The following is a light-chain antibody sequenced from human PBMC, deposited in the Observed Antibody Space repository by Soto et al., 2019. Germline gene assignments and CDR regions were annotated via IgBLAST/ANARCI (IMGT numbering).Light chain of an antibody. Sequence: EIVLTQSPGTLSLSPGERATLSCRASQTVSSSYLAWYQHKPGQAPRLLIYGASSRTTDIPDRFSGSGSGTDFTLSSSRLEPEDFAVYYGQQYGSSPFTFGPGTKVDIK. CDR1: QTVSSSY. CDR2: GAS. V-gene: IGKV3-20*01. J-gene: IGKJ3*01. CDR3: QQYGSSPFT.